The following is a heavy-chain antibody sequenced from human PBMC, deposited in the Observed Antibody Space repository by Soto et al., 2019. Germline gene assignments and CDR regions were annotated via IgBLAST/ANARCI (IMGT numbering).Heavy chain of an antibody. CDR1: GGTFSSYA. J-gene: IGHJ6*02. CDR3: ARVYNYDFWSGYSPYYSYYGMDV. Sequence: SVKVSCKASGGTFSSYAISWVRQAPGQGLEWMGGIIPIFGTANYAQKFQGRVTITADKSTSTAYMELSSLRSEDTAVYYCARVYNYDFWSGYSPYYSYYGMDVWG. V-gene: IGHV1-69*06. CDR2: IIPIFGTA. D-gene: IGHD3-3*01.